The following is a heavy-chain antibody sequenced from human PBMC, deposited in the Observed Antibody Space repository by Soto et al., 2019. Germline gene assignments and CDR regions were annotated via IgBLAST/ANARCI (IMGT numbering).Heavy chain of an antibody. V-gene: IGHV3-73*01. Sequence: EVQLVESGGDLVQPGGSLKLSCAASGFSISGSAIHWVRQASGKGLEWVARIRDKTNGYATGYAASVQGRFTISREDSKNNAFSQKNNPKTEDTAVYYCTRLDAPGDRALDIWGQGTMVTVSS. CDR3: TRLDAPGDRALDI. CDR2: IRDKTNGYAT. J-gene: IGHJ3*02. CDR1: GFSISGSA.